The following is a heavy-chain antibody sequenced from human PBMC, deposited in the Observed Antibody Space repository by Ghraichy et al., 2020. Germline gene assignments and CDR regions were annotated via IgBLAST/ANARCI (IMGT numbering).Heavy chain of an antibody. Sequence: SETLSLTCNVSGDSMNYYYWAWIRQPPGKTLEWIGRVLYSGSASYNPSLSRRITISVDTSKNQFYLKLNSLTAADTAVYFCARELIDMGDFYGLDIWGQGTTVVVSS. CDR2: VLYSGSA. D-gene: IGHD3-9*01. J-gene: IGHJ6*02. V-gene: IGHV4-59*01. CDR1: GDSMNYYY. CDR3: ARELIDMGDFYGLDI.